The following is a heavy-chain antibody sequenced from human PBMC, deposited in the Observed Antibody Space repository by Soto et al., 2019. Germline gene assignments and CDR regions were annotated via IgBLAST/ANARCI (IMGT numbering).Heavy chain of an antibody. V-gene: IGHV4-30-2*01. J-gene: IGHJ4*02. CDR1: GGSISSCGYS. CDR3: ARVPDD. Sequence: PSETLSLTCVVSGGSISSCGYSWSWIRQPPGKGLEWIGYIYHSGSTYYNPSLKSRVTISMDRSKNQFSLKLSSVTAADTAVYYCARVPDDWGQGILVTVSS. D-gene: IGHD2-2*01. CDR2: IYHSGST.